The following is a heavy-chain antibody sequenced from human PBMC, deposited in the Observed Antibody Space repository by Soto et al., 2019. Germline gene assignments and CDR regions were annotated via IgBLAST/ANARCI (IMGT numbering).Heavy chain of an antibody. CDR1: GGTFSGYA. J-gene: IGHJ1*01. Sequence: QAQLMQSGAEVKKHGSSVKVSCKASGGTFSGYAINWVRQAPGQGLEWMGGIIPLLGITDYGQKFQGRITIAADESTGTAYMDLRGLRYEDTAVYYCARDPRSITGTTSSEDFQHWGQGTLVSVSS. D-gene: IGHD1-20*01. CDR3: ARDPRSITGTTSSEDFQH. CDR2: IIPLLGIT. V-gene: IGHV1-69*01.